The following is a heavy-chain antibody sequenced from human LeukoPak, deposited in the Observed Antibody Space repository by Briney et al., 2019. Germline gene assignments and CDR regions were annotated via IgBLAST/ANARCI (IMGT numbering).Heavy chain of an antibody. D-gene: IGHD6-13*01. CDR1: GFTFSSYT. CDR2: ISSSSYYI. J-gene: IGHJ6*03. V-gene: IGHV3-21*01. CDR3: ARVVTAAARTYYYMDV. Sequence: PGGSLRLSCAASGFTFSSYTMNWVRQAPGKGLEWVSSISSSSYYIYYADSVKGRFTISGDNAKNSLYLQMNSLRAEDTAVYYCARVVTAAARTYYYMDVWGKGTTVTVSS.